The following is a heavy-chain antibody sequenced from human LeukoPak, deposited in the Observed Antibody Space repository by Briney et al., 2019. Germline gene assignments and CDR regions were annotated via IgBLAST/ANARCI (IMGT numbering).Heavy chain of an antibody. CDR3: ATVRSYYYYMDV. CDR1: GYTFTGYY. J-gene: IGHJ6*03. Sequence: ASVKVSCKASGYTFTGYYMHWVRQAPGQGLEWMGWINPNSGGTNYAQKFQGRVTMTRDTSISTACMELSRLRSDDTAVYYCATVRSYYYYMDVWGKGTTVTVSS. CDR2: INPNSGGT. V-gene: IGHV1-2*02.